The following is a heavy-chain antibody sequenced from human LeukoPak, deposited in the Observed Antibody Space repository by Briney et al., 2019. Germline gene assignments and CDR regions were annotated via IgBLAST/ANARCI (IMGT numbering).Heavy chain of an antibody. CDR2: ISGSDGTI. J-gene: IGHJ4*02. Sequence: PGGSLRLSCVASGFTFSSYEMNWVRQATGKGGEGFSFISGSDGTIYYADSVNGRFTISRDNPNTSLFLQMNNLRVEDTAVYFCARKLPGTVYFDYWGQGTLVAVSS. CDR1: GFTFSSYE. CDR3: ARKLPGTVYFDY. D-gene: IGHD1-1*01. V-gene: IGHV3-48*03.